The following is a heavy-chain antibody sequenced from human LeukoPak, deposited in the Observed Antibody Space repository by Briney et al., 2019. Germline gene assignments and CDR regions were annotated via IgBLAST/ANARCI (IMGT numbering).Heavy chain of an antibody. CDR2: IYYSEST. CDR3: ARGDGWELLLFDY. CDR1: GGSLSSGDYY. V-gene: IGHV4-30-4*01. J-gene: IGHJ4*02. Sequence: SETLSLTCTVSGGSLSSGDYYWSWVPQPPGKGLEWIGYIYYSESTYYNPSLKSRVTISVNTSKNQFSLKLSSVTGADTAVYYCARGDGWELLLFDYWGEGTLVTVSS. D-gene: IGHD1-26*01.